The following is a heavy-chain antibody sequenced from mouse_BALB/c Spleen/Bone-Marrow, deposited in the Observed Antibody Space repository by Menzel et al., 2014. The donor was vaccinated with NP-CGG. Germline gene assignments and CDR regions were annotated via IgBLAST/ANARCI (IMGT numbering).Heavy chain of an antibody. J-gene: IGHJ2*01. CDR1: GYTFSSFW. Sequence: VQLQQSGAELMKPGASMKISCKASGYTFSSFWIEWVKQRPGHGLEWIGEILPESGSSNYNEKFKGKATLTADTSSSTVYMQLSSLTSEDSAVYYCARTPGVLYYFDYWGQGTPLTVSS. V-gene: IGHV1-9*01. CDR3: ARTPGVLYYFDY. CDR2: ILPESGSS.